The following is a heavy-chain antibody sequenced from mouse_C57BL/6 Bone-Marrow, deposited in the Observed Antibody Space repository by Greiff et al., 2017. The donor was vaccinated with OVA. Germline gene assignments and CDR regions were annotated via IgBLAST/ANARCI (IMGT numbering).Heavy chain of an antibody. Sequence: VKLQESGAELARPGASVKLSCKASGYTFTSYGISWVKQRTGQGLAWIGESYPRSGNTYYNEKFKGKATLTADKSSSTAYMELRSLTSEDSAVYFCARGGPFAYWGQGTLVTVSA. CDR1: GYTFTSYG. J-gene: IGHJ3*01. V-gene: IGHV1-81*01. CDR2: SYPRSGNT. CDR3: ARGGPFAY.